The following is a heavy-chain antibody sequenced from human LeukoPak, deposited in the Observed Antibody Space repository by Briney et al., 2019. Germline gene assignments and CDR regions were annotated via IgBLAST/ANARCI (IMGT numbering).Heavy chain of an antibody. CDR3: ARERGNYDILTDYYEGNCFDP. Sequence: ASVKVSCKASGYTFSGFYIHWVRQAPGQGLEWMGWINPNSGGTNYAQKFQGRVTMTRDTSISTAYMELNRLRSDDTAVYYCARERGNYDILTDYYEGNCFDPWGQGTLVTVSS. CDR1: GYTFSGFY. CDR2: INPNSGGT. D-gene: IGHD3-9*01. J-gene: IGHJ5*02. V-gene: IGHV1-2*02.